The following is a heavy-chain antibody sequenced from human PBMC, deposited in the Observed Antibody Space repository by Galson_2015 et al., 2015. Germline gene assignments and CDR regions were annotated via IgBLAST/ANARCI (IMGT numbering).Heavy chain of an antibody. V-gene: IGHV1-18*01. J-gene: IGHJ5*02. Sequence: VKVSFKASGYTFTSYGLSWVRQAPGQGLEWMGWISAYNGNTNYAQKLQGRVTMTTDTSTSTAYMELRSLRSDDTAVYYCARTFGSPGIAAAGIYDPWGQGTLVTVSS. D-gene: IGHD6-13*01. CDR2: ISAYNGNT. CDR3: ARTFGSPGIAAAGIYDP. CDR1: GYTFTSYG.